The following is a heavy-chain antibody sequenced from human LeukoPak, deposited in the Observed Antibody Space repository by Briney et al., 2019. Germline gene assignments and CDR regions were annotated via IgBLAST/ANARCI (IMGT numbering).Heavy chain of an antibody. D-gene: IGHD6-6*01. Sequence: SETLSLTCAVYGGSFSGYYWSWIRQPPGKGLEWIGEINHSGSTNYNPSLKSRVTISVDTSKDQFSLKLSSVTAADTAVYYCARGPLTYSSSSPFDYWGQGTLVFVSS. CDR3: ARGPLTYSSSSPFDY. J-gene: IGHJ4*02. CDR1: GGSFSGYY. V-gene: IGHV4-34*01. CDR2: INHSGST.